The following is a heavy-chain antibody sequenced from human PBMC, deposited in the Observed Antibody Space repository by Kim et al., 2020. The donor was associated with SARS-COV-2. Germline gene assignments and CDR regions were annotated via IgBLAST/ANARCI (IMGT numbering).Heavy chain of an antibody. CDR2: MNPNSGNT. Sequence: ASVKVSCKASGYTFTSYDINWVRQATGQGLEWMGWMNPNSGNTGYAQKFQGRVTMTRNTSISTAYMELSSLRSEDTAVYYCARGSDWLWSIRYYYYYGMDVWGQGTTVTVSS. CDR3: ARGSDWLWSIRYYYYYGMDV. D-gene: IGHD5-18*01. J-gene: IGHJ6*02. CDR1: GYTFTSYD. V-gene: IGHV1-8*01.